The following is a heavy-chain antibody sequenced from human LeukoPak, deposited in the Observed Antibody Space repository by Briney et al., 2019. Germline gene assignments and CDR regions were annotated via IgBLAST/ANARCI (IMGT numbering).Heavy chain of an antibody. J-gene: IGHJ4*02. CDR3: ARGLRIVGATFDY. D-gene: IGHD1-26*01. CDR1: GGSFSHYY. CDR2: IHHSGTT. Sequence: SETLSLTCVVYGGSFSHYYWTWIRQAPGKGLEWIGEIHHSGTTNYNPSLKSRLTISIDTSRNQFSLKLNSVTAADTAVYYCARGLRIVGATFDYWGQGTLVTVSS. V-gene: IGHV4-34*01.